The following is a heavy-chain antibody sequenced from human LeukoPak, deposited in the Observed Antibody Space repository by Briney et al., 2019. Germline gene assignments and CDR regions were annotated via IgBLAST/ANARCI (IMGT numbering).Heavy chain of an antibody. D-gene: IGHD1-1*01. CDR1: SGSTSSYY. CDR2: IYYSGST. V-gene: IGHV4-59*01. CDR3: ARDPSERYYYYMDV. Sequence: PSETLSLTCTVSSGSTSSYYWSWIRQPPGKGLEWIGYIYYSGSTNYNPSLKSRVTISVDTSKNQFSLKLSSVTAADTAVYYCARDPSERYYYYMDVWGKGTTVTVSS. J-gene: IGHJ6*03.